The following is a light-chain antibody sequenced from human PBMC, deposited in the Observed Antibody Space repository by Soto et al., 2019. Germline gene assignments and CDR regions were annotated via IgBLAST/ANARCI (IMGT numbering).Light chain of an antibody. Sequence: IVLTQSPGTLSLSPGARATLSFRASQSVSNNYLAWYQQKPGQAPRLLIYGASNRATGIPDRFSGSGSGTDFTLTISSLEPEDFAVYYCQQRSSWPTTFGQGTRLEIK. CDR2: GAS. V-gene: IGKV3D-20*02. CDR3: QQRSSWPTT. CDR1: QSVSNNY. J-gene: IGKJ5*01.